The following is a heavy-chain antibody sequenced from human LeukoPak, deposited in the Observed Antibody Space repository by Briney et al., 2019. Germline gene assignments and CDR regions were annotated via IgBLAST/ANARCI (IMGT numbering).Heavy chain of an antibody. Sequence: PGGSLRLSCAASGFTFSNYAMSWVRQAPGKGLEWVSGVSDSGTMTYYARSVKGRFTISRDNSKNTVYLQMNSLRAEDTAIYYCAKYSRYDYVGQIDYWGQGTLVTVSS. J-gene: IGHJ4*02. CDR1: GFTFSNYA. V-gene: IGHV3-23*01. CDR3: AKYSRYDYVGQIDY. CDR2: VSDSGTMT. D-gene: IGHD4-17*01.